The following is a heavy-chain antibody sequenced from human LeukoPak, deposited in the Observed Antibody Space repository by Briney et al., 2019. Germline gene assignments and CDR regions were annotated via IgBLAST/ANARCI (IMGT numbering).Heavy chain of an antibody. CDR3: ARGGYCSSTSCYTWGYYYYGMDV. J-gene: IGHJ6*02. D-gene: IGHD2-2*02. Sequence: KTSETLSLTCAVYGGSFSGYYWSWIRQPSGKGLEWIGEINHSGSTNYNPSLKSRVTISVDTSKNQFSLKLSSVTAADTAVYYCARGGYCSSTSCYTWGYYYYGMDVWGQGTTVTVSS. CDR1: GGSFSGYY. V-gene: IGHV4-34*01. CDR2: INHSGST.